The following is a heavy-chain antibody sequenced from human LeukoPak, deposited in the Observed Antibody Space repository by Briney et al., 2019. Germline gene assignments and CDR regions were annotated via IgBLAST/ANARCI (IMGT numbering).Heavy chain of an antibody. J-gene: IGHJ4*02. CDR2: FDPEDGET. CDR1: GYTLTELS. CDR3: ATLTGESSVVDY. Sequence: ASVKVSCKVSGYTLTELSMHWVRQAPGKGLEWMGGFDPEDGETIYAQKFQGRVTMTEDTSTDTAYMELSSLRSEDTAVYYCATLTGESSVVDYWGQGTLVTVSS. D-gene: IGHD3-10*01. V-gene: IGHV1-24*01.